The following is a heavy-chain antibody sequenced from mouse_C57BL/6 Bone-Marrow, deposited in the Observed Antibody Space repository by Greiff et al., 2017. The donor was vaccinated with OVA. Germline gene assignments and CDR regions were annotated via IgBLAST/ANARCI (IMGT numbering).Heavy chain of an antibody. V-gene: IGHV5-4*03. CDR2: ISDGGSYT. Sequence: EVMLVESGGGLVKPGGSLKLSCAASGFTFSSYAMSWVRQTPEKRLEWVATISDGGSYTYYPDNVKGRFTISRDNAKNNLYLQMSHLKSEDTAMYYCARGGYYGNYLYYFDYWGQVTTLTVSS. J-gene: IGHJ2*01. D-gene: IGHD2-1*01. CDR3: ARGGYYGNYLYYFDY. CDR1: GFTFSSYA.